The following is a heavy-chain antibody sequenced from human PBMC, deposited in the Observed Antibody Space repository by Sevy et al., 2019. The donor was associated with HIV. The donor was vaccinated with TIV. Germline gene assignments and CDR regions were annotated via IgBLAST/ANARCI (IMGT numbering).Heavy chain of an antibody. D-gene: IGHD3-10*01. V-gene: IGHV3-30*02. J-gene: IGHJ4*02. CDR3: AKNGQVQGVIVSLSY. Sequence: GWSLRLSCATSGFTFSNSGMHWIRQAPGKGLEWLSFTNYNGVNKYYADSVKGRFAISRDNSKSTLYLQMDSLSAEDTAVYYCAKNGQVQGVIVSLSYWGQGTLVTVSS. CDR1: GFTFSNSG. CDR2: TNYNGVNK.